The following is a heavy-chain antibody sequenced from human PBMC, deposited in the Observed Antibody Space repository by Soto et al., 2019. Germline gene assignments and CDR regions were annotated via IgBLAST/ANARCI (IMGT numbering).Heavy chain of an antibody. D-gene: IGHD3-10*01. CDR2: ISYDGSNK. CDR1: GFTFSSYG. J-gene: IGHJ3*02. Sequence: GGSLRLSCAASGFTFSSYGMHWVRQAPGKGLEWVAVISYDGSNKYYADSVKGRFTISRDNSKNTLYLQMNSLRAEDTAVYYCAKDQGSGRFAAFDIWGQGTMVTVSS. V-gene: IGHV3-30*18. CDR3: AKDQGSGRFAAFDI.